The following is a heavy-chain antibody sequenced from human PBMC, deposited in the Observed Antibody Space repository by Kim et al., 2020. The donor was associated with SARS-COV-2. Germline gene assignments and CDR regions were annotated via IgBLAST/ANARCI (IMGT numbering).Heavy chain of an antibody. CDR1: GFTFTSSA. CDR2: IVVGSGNT. V-gene: IGHV1-58*01. Sequence: SVKVSCKASGFTFTSSAVQWVRQARGQRLEWIGWIVVGSGNTNYAQKFQERVTITRDMSTSTAYMELSSLRSEDTAVYYCAAVPLSGRGYYGSGSYYNWREYYYGMDVWGQGTTVTVSS. D-gene: IGHD3-10*01. J-gene: IGHJ6*02. CDR3: AAVPLSGRGYYGSGSYYNWREYYYGMDV.